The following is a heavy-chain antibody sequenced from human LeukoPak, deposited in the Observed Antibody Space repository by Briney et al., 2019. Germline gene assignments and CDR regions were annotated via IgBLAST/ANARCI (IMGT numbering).Heavy chain of an antibody. J-gene: IGHJ4*02. CDR3: ARLDDRIFDY. CDR1: GGSISSYY. CDR2: IYYSGST. D-gene: IGHD3-9*01. V-gene: IGHV4-59*08. Sequence: PSETLSFTCTVSGGSISSYYWSWIRQPPGKGLEWIGYIYYSGSTNYNPSLKSRVTISVDTSKNQFSLKLSSVTAADTAVYYCARLDDRIFDYWGQGTLVTVSS.